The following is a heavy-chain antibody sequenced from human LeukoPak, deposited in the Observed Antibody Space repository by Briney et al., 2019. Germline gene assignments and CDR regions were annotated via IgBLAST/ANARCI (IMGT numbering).Heavy chain of an antibody. D-gene: IGHD3-16*01. CDR2: INPNSGGT. CDR1: GYTFTDYY. J-gene: IGHJ6*03. V-gene: IGHV1-2*02. Sequence: ASVKVSCKTSGYTFTDYYIHWVRQAPGQGLEWMGWINPNSGGTNYAQKFQGRVTMTRDTSISTAYMELSRLRSDDTAVYYCARGGVTFGGAYYMYVWAKGTTVTVSS. CDR3: ARGGVTFGGAYYMYV.